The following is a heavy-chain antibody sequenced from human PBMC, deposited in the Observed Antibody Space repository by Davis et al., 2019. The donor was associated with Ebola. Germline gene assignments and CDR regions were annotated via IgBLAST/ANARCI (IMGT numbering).Heavy chain of an antibody. Sequence: PSETLSLTCTVSGGSISGYYWNWIRQPPGKGLEWIGYLYYGGSTNYHPSLKSRVTISVDTSKNQFSLKLGSVTAADTAVYYCARVFATVTRDYYYYGMDVWGQGTTVTVSS. V-gene: IGHV4-59*01. CDR3: ARVFATVTRDYYYYGMDV. CDR1: GGSISGYY. J-gene: IGHJ6*02. CDR2: LYYGGST. D-gene: IGHD4-17*01.